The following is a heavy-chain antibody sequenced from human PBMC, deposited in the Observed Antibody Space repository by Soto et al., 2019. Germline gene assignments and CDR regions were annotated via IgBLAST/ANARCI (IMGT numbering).Heavy chain of an antibody. CDR2: INAGNGNT. D-gene: IGHD7-27*01. V-gene: IGHV1-3*01. CDR3: ASEKTGDPYDAFDI. Sequence: ASVKVSCKASGYTFTSYAMHWVRQAPGQRLECMGWINAGNGNTKYSQKFQGRVTITRYTSASTAYMELSSLRSEDTAVYYGASEKTGDPYDAFDIWGQGTMVTVSS. CDR1: GYTFTSYA. J-gene: IGHJ3*02.